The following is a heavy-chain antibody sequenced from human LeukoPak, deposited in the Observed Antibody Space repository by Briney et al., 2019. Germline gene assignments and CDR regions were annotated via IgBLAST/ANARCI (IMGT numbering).Heavy chain of an antibody. V-gene: IGHV4-59*01. CDR3: ARYYDFWSGYYRDAFDI. D-gene: IGHD3-3*01. Sequence: SETLSLTCTVSGGSISSYYWSWIRQPPGKGLEWIGYIYYSGRTNYNPSLKSRVTISVDTSKNQFSLKLSSVTAADTAVYYCARYYDFWSGYYRDAFDIWGQGTMVTVSS. CDR1: GGSISSYY. CDR2: IYYSGRT. J-gene: IGHJ3*02.